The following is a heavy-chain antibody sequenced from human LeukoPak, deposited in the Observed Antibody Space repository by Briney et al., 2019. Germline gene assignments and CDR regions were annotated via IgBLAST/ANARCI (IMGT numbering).Heavy chain of an antibody. CDR1: GFTFSSYS. Sequence: GGSLRLSCAASGFTFSSYSMNWVRQAPGKGLEWVSSISSSSSYIYYADSVKGRFTISRDNAKNSLYLQMNSLRAEDTAVYYCARALYDSSGLWLDDAFDIWGQGTMVTVSS. CDR2: ISSSSSYI. D-gene: IGHD3-22*01. J-gene: IGHJ3*02. V-gene: IGHV3-21*01. CDR3: ARALYDSSGLWLDDAFDI.